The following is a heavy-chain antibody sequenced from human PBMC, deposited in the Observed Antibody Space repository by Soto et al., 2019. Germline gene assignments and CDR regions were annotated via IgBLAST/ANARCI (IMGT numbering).Heavy chain of an antibody. CDR3: AREGGLTHDAFDI. Sequence: GGSLRLSCAASGFTFSSYWMHWVRQAPGKGLVWVSRINSDGSSTSYADSVKGRFTISRDNAKNTLYLQMNSLRAEDTAVDYGAREGGLTHDAFDIWGQGTMVTVSS. J-gene: IGHJ3*02. D-gene: IGHD3-16*01. V-gene: IGHV3-74*01. CDR1: GFTFSSYW. CDR2: INSDGSST.